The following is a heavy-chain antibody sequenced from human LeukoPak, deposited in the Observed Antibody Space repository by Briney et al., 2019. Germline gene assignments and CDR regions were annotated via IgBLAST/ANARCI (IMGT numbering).Heavy chain of an antibody. Sequence: GGSLRLSCAASGFTFSSYAMHWVRQAPGKGLEWVAVISYDGSNKYYADSVKGRFTISRDNSKNTLYLQMNSLRAEDTAVYYCARAYCGGDCYPPILDYWGQGTLVTVSS. CDR3: ARAYCGGDCYPPILDY. J-gene: IGHJ4*02. V-gene: IGHV3-30*04. D-gene: IGHD2-21*02. CDR2: ISYDGSNK. CDR1: GFTFSSYA.